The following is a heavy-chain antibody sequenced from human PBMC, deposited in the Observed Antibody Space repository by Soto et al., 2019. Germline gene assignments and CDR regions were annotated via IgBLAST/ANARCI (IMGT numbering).Heavy chain of an antibody. Sequence: QVQLQQSGPGLVKPSQTLSLTCAIYGDSVSSNSVVWNWIRQSPSRGLEWLGRTYYRSQWHYEYAVFVQSRITIDPDTSKHQVSLQLDSVSPEDSAVYYCVRLVGNSWLEYWGQGTLVTVSS. V-gene: IGHV6-1*01. CDR1: GDSVSSNSVV. CDR3: VRLVGNSWLEY. CDR2: TYYRSQWHY. D-gene: IGHD4-4*01. J-gene: IGHJ4*02.